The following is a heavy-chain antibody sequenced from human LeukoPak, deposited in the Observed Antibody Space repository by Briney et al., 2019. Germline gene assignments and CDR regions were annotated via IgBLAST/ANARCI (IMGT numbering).Heavy chain of an antibody. CDR3: AREVRDYVWGSYRYWAFDI. CDR1: GGSISSYY. V-gene: IGHV4-4*07. CDR2: IYTSGST. J-gene: IGHJ3*02. Sequence: SETLSLTCTVSGGSISSYYWSWIRQPAGKGLEWIGRIYTSGSTNYNPSLKSRVTMSVDTSKNQFSLKLSSVTAADTAVYYCAREVRDYVWGSYRYWAFDIWGQGTMVTVSS. D-gene: IGHD3-16*02.